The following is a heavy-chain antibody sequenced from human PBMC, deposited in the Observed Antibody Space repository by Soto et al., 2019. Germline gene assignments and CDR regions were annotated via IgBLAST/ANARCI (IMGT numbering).Heavy chain of an antibody. CDR1: GGSISSYY. CDR2: IYYSGST. Sequence: SETLSLTCTVSGGSISSYYWSWIRQPPGKGLEWIGYIYYSGSTNYNPSLKSRVTISVDTSKNQFSPKLSSVTAADTAVYYCASSYDFWSGYGFDYWGQGTLVTVSS. V-gene: IGHV4-59*01. D-gene: IGHD3-3*01. CDR3: ASSYDFWSGYGFDY. J-gene: IGHJ4*02.